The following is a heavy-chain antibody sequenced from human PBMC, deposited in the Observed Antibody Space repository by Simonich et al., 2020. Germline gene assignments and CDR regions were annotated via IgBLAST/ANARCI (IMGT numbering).Heavy chain of an antibody. CDR2: INPNSGCT. D-gene: IGHD6-6*01. Sequence: QVQLVQSGAEVKKPGASVKVSCKASGYTFTGYYMHWVRQDPGQVLDWMGWINPNSGCTNYAQKFQGRVTLTRDTSISTAYMELSRLRSDDTAVYYCARDRAARYYYYYYMDVWGKGTTVTVSS. CDR3: ARDRAARYYYYYYMDV. J-gene: IGHJ6*03. CDR1: GYTFTGYY. V-gene: IGHV1-2*02.